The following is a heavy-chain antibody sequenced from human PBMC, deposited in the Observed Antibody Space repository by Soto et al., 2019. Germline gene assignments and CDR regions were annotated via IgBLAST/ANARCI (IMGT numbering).Heavy chain of an antibody. CDR2: ITSRAEGP. V-gene: IGHV3-23*01. J-gene: IGHJ4*02. D-gene: IGHD2-15*01. CDR3: ATPLEGPFCYYSEDY. Sequence: PGGSLRLSCAASGFSFRNYDIMWVRQTPGKRLNWVSAITSRAEGPYYRESVRGRFTISRDNSKNTLYLQMNSLRVEGTAIYYCATPLEGPFCYYSEDYCGQGT. CDR1: GFSFRNYD.